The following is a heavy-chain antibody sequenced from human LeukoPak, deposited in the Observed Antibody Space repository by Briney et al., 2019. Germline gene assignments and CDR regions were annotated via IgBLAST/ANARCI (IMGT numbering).Heavy chain of an antibody. J-gene: IGHJ4*02. Sequence: SETLSLTCTVSGGSISSYYWSWIRQPPGKGLERIGYIYYSGSTNYNPSLKSRVTISVDTSKNQFSLKLSSVTAADTAVYYCARGSGSYSGGFDYWGQGTLVTVSS. D-gene: IGHD1-26*01. V-gene: IGHV4-59*01. CDR1: GGSISSYY. CDR2: IYYSGST. CDR3: ARGSGSYSGGFDY.